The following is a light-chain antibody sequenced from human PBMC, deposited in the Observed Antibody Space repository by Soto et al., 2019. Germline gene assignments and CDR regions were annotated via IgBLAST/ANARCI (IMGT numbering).Light chain of an antibody. CDR3: ASYAGSDNVI. CDR2: EVS. V-gene: IGLV2-8*01. J-gene: IGLJ2*01. CDR1: SSDMDGFNF. Sequence: QSALTQPPSASGSPGQSVTISCTGTSSDMDGFNFVSWYQQHPGKAPKLMIYEVSKRPSGVPDRFSGSKSANTASLTVSGLQTEDEADYYCASYAGSDNVIFGGGTKLTVL.